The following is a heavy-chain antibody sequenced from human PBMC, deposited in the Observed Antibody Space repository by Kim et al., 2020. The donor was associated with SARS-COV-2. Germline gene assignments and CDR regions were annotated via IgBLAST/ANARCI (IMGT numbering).Heavy chain of an antibody. CDR3: ARDQPSHEYSSSSGFDP. CDR1: GGSISSGGYY. Sequence: SETMSLTCTVSGGSISSGGYYWSWIRQHPGKGLEWIGYIYYSGSTYYNPSLKSRVTISVDTSKNQFSLKLSSVTAADTAVYYCARDQPSHEYSSSSGFDPWGQGTLVTVSS. V-gene: IGHV4-31*03. CDR2: IYYSGST. J-gene: IGHJ5*02. D-gene: IGHD6-6*01.